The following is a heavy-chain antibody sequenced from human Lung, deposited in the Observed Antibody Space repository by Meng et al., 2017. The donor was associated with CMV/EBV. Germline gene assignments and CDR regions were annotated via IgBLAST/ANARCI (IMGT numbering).Heavy chain of an antibody. CDR1: GYTFGIFG. D-gene: IGHD4-17*01. J-gene: IGHJ4*02. V-gene: IGHV1-18*01. CDR2: ISAENGNT. Sequence: QVQLMQSGAELQKPGASVKVSCKASGYTFGIFGITWVRQAPGQGLEWVGWISAENGNTNYAQKFQGRVTLTTDTSTKTAYMDLRGLRSDDSAVYYCARAGAAVTTHFDFWGRGTLVTVSS. CDR3: ARAGAAVTTHFDF.